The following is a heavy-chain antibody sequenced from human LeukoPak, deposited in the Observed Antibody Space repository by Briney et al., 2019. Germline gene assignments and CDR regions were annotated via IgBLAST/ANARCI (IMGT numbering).Heavy chain of an antibody. Sequence: GGSLRLSCAASGFTFDDYAMHWVRQAPGKGLEWVSGISWDSSNINYADSVKGRFTISRDNAKNSLYLQMDSLRAEDTALYYCAKEPNKYSGYDYFDFWGQGTLVTVSS. CDR3: AKEPNKYSGYDYFDF. V-gene: IGHV3-9*01. D-gene: IGHD5-12*01. CDR2: ISWDSSNI. CDR1: GFTFDDYA. J-gene: IGHJ4*02.